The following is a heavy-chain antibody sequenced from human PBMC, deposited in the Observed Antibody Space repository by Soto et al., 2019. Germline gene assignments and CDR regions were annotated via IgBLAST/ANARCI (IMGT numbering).Heavy chain of an antibody. D-gene: IGHD2-2*01. CDR2: FDPEDGET. Sequence: GASVKVSCKVSGYTLTELSMHWVRQAPGKGLEWMGGFDPEDGETIYAQKFQGRVTMTEDTSTDTAYMELSSLRSEDTAVYYCATVGGLGYCSSTSCYDYWGQGTLVTVSS. CDR3: ATVGGLGYCSSTSCYDY. CDR1: GYTLTELS. J-gene: IGHJ4*02. V-gene: IGHV1-24*01.